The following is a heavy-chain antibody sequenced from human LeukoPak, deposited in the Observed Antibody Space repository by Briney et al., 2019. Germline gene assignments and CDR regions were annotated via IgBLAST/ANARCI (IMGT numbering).Heavy chain of an antibody. CDR3: ARDNFYGSGSLY. V-gene: IGHV3-9*01. CDR1: GFTFSNYW. Sequence: GGSLRLSCAASGFTFSNYWMHWVRQAPGKGLEWVSGISWNSGSIGYADSVKGRFTISRDNAKNSLYLQMNSLRAEDTAVYYCARDNFYGSGSLYWGQGTLVTVSS. CDR2: ISWNSGSI. D-gene: IGHD3-10*01. J-gene: IGHJ4*02.